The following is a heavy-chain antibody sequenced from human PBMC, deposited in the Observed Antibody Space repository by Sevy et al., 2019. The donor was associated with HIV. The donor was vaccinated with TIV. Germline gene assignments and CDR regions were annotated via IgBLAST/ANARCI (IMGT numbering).Heavy chain of an antibody. D-gene: IGHD6-19*01. V-gene: IGHV1-8*01. J-gene: IGHJ4*02. CDR2: MNPNSGNT. CDR3: ARGSSGWAYYFDY. CDR1: GYTFTSYD. Sequence: ASVKVSCKASGYTFTSYDINWVRQATGQGLEWMGWMNPNSGNTGYTQMFQGRVTMTRNTSISTAYMELSSLRSEDTAVYYCARGSSGWAYYFDYWGQGTLVTVSS.